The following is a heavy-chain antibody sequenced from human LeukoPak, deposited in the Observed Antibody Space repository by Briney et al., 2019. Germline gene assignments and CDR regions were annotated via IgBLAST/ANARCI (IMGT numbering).Heavy chain of an antibody. CDR2: FRSMAHGGST. CDR1: GFAFGDYG. V-gene: IGHV3-49*04. J-gene: IGHJ4*02. CDR3: ARGAMVRGANYYFDY. D-gene: IGHD3-10*01. Sequence: GGSLRLSCTASGFAFGDYGMTWVRRAPGKGGEGVSFFRSMAHGGSTEYAASVKGKFTISRDDSKGVAYLQMSSLKTGDTAVYYCARGAMVRGANYYFDYWGQGARVTVSS.